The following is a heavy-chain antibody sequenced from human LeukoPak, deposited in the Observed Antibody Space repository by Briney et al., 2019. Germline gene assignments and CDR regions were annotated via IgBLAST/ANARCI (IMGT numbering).Heavy chain of an antibody. CDR3: ARSAAAGRIVATFDY. V-gene: IGHV3-30*04. CDR2: ISYDGSNK. Sequence: PGGSLRLSCAASGFTFSSYVMHWVRQAPGKGLEWVAIISYDGSNKYYADSVKGRFTISRDKSKNTLYLQMNSLRGEDTAVYYCARSAAAGRIVATFDYWGQGTLVTVSS. J-gene: IGHJ4*02. CDR1: GFTFSSYV. D-gene: IGHD5-12*01.